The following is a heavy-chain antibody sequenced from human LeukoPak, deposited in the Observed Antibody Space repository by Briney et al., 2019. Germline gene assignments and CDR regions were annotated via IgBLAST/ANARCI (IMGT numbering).Heavy chain of an antibody. CDR1: GGSISSYY. CDR2: ISGSGGIT. Sequence: ETLSLTCTVSGGSISSYYWSWVRQAPGKGLEWVSGISGSGGITYFADSVKGRFTISRDNSKNTVYLQINSLRAEDTALYYCAKTTAGYSSGRYPGWPMDYWGQGTLVTVSS. CDR3: AKTTAGYSSGRYPGWPMDY. J-gene: IGHJ4*02. D-gene: IGHD6-19*01. V-gene: IGHV3-23*01.